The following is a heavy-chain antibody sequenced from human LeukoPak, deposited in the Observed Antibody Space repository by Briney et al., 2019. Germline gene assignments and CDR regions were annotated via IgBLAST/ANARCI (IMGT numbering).Heavy chain of an antibody. D-gene: IGHD2-2*02. CDR1: GGTFSSYA. CDR2: IIPILGIA. J-gene: IGHJ4*02. Sequence: GASVKVSCKASGGTFSSYAISWLRQAPGQGLEWMGRIIPILGIANYAQKFQGRVTITADKSTSTAYMELSSLRSEDTAVYYCAGSPAAIRGPFDYWGQGTLVTVSS. V-gene: IGHV1-69*04. CDR3: AGSPAAIRGPFDY.